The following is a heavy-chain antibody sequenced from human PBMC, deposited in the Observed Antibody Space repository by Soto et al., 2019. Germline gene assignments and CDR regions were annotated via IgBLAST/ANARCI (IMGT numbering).Heavy chain of an antibody. CDR1: GGSFSGYY. V-gene: IGHV4-34*01. D-gene: IGHD3-22*01. CDR2: INHSGST. J-gene: IGHJ4*02. Sequence: PSETLSLTCAVYGGSFSGYYWSWIRQPPGKGLEWIGEINHSGSTNYNPSLKSRVTISVDTSKNQFSLKLSSVTAADTAMYYCARDYEDSSGEAPPDYWGQGTLVTVSS. CDR3: ARDYEDSSGEAPPDY.